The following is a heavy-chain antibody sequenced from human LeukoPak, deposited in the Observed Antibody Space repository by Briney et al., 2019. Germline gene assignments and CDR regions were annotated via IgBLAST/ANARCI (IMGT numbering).Heavy chain of an antibody. Sequence: PGGSPRLSCAASEFTFYNYWMSWVRQAPGKGLEWVAVISYDGSNKYYADSVKGRFTISRDNSKNTLYLQMNSLRAEDTAVYYCARGGWNKFDYWGQGTLVTVSS. J-gene: IGHJ4*02. CDR1: EFTFYNYW. V-gene: IGHV3-30*03. CDR2: ISYDGSNK. CDR3: ARGGWNKFDY. D-gene: IGHD3-22*01.